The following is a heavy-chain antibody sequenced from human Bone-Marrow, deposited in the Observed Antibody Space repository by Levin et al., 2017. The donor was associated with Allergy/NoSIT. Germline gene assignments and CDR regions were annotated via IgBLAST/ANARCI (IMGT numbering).Heavy chain of an antibody. D-gene: IGHD1-26*01. J-gene: IGHJ4*02. CDR2: ISYDGSNK. Sequence: GESLKISCAASGFTFSSYGMHWVRQAPGKGLEWVAVISYDGSNKYYADSVKGRFTISRDNSKNTLYLQMNSLRAEDTAVYYCAKEGETGWYSGSSEYYFDYWGQGTLVTVSS. CDR3: AKEGETGWYSGSSEYYFDY. CDR1: GFTFSSYG. V-gene: IGHV3-30*18.